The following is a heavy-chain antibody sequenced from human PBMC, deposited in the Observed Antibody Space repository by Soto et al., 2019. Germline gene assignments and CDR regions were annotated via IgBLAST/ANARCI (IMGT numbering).Heavy chain of an antibody. Sequence: ESGGGLVQPGGSLRLSCAASGFTFSSYAMSWVRQAPGKGLEWVSSISVRGGSAYSAYYADSVRGRLTISRDDSKNTMYLQMSSLRAEDTAIYYCAKNYYFDCWGQGTLVTVSS. CDR2: ISVRGGSAYSA. CDR1: GFTFSSYA. CDR3: AKNYYFDC. J-gene: IGHJ4*02. V-gene: IGHV3-23*01.